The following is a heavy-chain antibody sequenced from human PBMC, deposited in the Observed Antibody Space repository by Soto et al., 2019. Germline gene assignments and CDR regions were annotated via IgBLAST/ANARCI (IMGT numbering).Heavy chain of an antibody. V-gene: IGHV5-51*01. Sequence: GESLKISCKGSGYSFTSYWLAWVRQMPGKGLEXXGXXYXGXXXTXXXPSFQGQVTISADKSISTAYLQWSSLEASDTAMYYCARLEGGPFDYWGQGALVTVSS. CDR1: GYSFTSYW. CDR2: XYXGXXXT. CDR3: ARLEGGPFDY. J-gene: IGHJ4*02. D-gene: IGHD3-16*01.